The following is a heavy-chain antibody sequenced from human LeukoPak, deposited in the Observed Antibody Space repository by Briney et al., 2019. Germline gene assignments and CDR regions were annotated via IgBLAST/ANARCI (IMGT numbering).Heavy chain of an antibody. CDR3: ARELVVAAAIGPINWFDP. CDR1: GFTFSSYS. Sequence: GGSLRLSCAASGFTFSSYSMNWVRQAPGKGLEWVSYISSSGSTIYYADSVKGRFTISRDNAKNSLYLQMNSLRAEDTAVYYCARELVVAAAIGPINWFDPWGQGTLVTVSS. CDR2: ISSSGSTI. V-gene: IGHV3-48*01. D-gene: IGHD2-15*01. J-gene: IGHJ5*02.